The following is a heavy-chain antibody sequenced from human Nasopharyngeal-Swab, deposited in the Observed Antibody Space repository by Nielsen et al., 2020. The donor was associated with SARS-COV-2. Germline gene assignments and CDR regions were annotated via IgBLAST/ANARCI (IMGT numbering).Heavy chain of an antibody. CDR2: ISSSSSYI. V-gene: IGHV3-21*01. Sequence: GGSLRLSCAASGFTFSSYSMNWVRQAPGKGLEWVSSISSSSSYIYYADSVKGRFTISRDNAKNSLYLQMNSLRAEDTAVYYCARDPYYDPSYFDYWGQGTLVTVSS. CDR1: GFTFSSYS. CDR3: ARDPYYDPSYFDY. J-gene: IGHJ4*02. D-gene: IGHD3-3*01.